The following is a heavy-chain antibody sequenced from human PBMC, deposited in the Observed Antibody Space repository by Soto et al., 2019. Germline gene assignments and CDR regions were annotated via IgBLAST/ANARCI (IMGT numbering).Heavy chain of an antibody. CDR2: VYHSGST. CDR3: ARSTGIFDC. D-gene: IGHD2-8*02. J-gene: IGHJ4*01. CDR1: GGSISTNNW. Sequence: SETLSLTCAVSGGSISTNNWWSWVRQPPGKGLQWIGEVYHSGSTNYNPSLKSRVTISMDKSKNQFSLKLTSVTAADTAMYYCARSTGIFDCWGHGTLVTVSS. V-gene: IGHV4-4*02.